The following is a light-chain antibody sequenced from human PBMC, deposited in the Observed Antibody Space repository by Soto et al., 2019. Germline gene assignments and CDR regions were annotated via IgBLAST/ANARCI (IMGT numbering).Light chain of an antibody. CDR1: QDITNY. Sequence: ASQDITNYLHWFQQKPGKAPKLLIHSASTLQSGVPSRFSGSGSGTDFTLTISSVQPEDVASYYCQKYDSAPTFGPGNKVDIK. CDR3: QKYDSAPT. CDR2: SAS. V-gene: IGKV1-27*01. J-gene: IGKJ1*01.